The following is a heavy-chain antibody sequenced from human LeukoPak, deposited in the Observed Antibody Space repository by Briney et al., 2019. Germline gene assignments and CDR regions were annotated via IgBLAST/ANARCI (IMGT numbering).Heavy chain of an antibody. CDR3: PKQRRVLAGPFDY. CDR1: GFTYSNYA. V-gene: IGHV3-23*01. D-gene: IGHD6-19*01. J-gene: IGHJ4*02. Sequence: GGSLRLCCTATGFTYSNYAMCWLRQAPGKGLEWVSVISGSGGSTYYADSVKGRFTISRDNSKNTLYLQMNSLRAEDTAVYYCPKQRRVLAGPFDYWGQGTLVTVSS. CDR2: ISGSGGST.